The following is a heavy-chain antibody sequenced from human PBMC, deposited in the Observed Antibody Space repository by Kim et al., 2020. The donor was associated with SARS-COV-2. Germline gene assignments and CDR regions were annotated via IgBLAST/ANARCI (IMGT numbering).Heavy chain of an antibody. J-gene: IGHJ5*01. CDR3: AKGPQGGDSGSVYFHS. V-gene: IGHV3-33*06. CDR1: GFSFSDYD. CDR2: IWFDGSNE. Sequence: GGSLRLSCAASGFSFSDYDMYWVRQTPGKGLEWVAVIWFDGSNEYYANSVKGRFTISRDNSQKTLFLQMNSLRAEDTAVYYCAKGPQGGDSGSVYFHSWG. D-gene: IGHD3-10*01.